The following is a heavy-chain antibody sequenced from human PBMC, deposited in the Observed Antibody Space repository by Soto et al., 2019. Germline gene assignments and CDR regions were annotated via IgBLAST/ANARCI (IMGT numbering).Heavy chain of an antibody. Sequence: QVHLVASGGGLVKPGGSRRLSCVASGITLSDNYRTWIRQAPGKGLEWLSYISNSDYTTYYADSVKGRFTISRDNAKNSLYLQLNGLRVEDTAVYYCASGKWSLDYWGQGILVTVSS. CDR1: GITLSDNY. CDR2: ISNSDYTT. J-gene: IGHJ4*02. CDR3: ASGKWSLDY. V-gene: IGHV3-11*01. D-gene: IGHD2-8*01.